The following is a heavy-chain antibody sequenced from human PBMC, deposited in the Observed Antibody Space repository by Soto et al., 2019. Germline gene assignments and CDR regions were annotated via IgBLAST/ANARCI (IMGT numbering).Heavy chain of an antibody. CDR2: ISGSGGST. V-gene: IGHV3-23*01. CDR1: GFTFSSYA. J-gene: IGHJ4*02. D-gene: IGHD3-10*01. CDR3: AKGPPRYGSGSYYRRLDY. Sequence: GGSLRLSCAASGFTFSSYAMSWVRQAPGKGLEWVSAISGSGGSTYYADSVKGRFTISRDNSKNTLYLQMNSLRAEDTAVYYCAKGPPRYGSGSYYRRLDYWGQGTLVTVSS.